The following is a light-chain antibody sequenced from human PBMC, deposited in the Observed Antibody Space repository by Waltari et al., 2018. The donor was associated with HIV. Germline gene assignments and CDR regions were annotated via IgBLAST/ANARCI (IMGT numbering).Light chain of an antibody. CDR3: LQYDNLPYT. J-gene: IGKJ2*01. CDR1: QDIKKF. CDR2: DAS. V-gene: IGKV1-33*01. Sequence: DIQMTQSPSSLSASVGDRVTITCQASQDIKKFLNWFQQKPGRAPNLLIYDASSLDAGVPSRFAGSGSGTDFTLTITSLQPEDIATYYCLQYDNLPYTFGQETRLEI.